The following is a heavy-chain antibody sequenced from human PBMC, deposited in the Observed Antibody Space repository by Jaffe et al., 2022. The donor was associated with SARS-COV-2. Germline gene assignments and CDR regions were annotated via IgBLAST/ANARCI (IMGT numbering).Heavy chain of an antibody. Sequence: QVQLVQSGAEVKKPGASVKVSCKASGYTFTSYYMHWVRQAPGQGLEWMGIINPSGGSTSYAQKLQGRVTMTRDTSTSTVYMELSSLRSEDTAVYYCARGGFTVPAAMRDIDYWGQGTLVTVSS. D-gene: IGHD2-2*01. CDR2: INPSGGST. CDR3: ARGGFTVPAAMRDIDY. V-gene: IGHV1-46*04. CDR1: GYTFTSYY. J-gene: IGHJ4*02.